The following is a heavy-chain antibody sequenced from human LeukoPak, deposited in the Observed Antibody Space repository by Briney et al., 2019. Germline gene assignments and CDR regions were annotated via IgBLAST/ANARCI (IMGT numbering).Heavy chain of an antibody. J-gene: IGHJ4*02. Sequence: ASVKVSCKTSGDTFTNYGISWVRQAPGHGLEWRGWRSAYNGHTEYAQTLQGRVTMTTDTSTRTAYMGLRSLRSDDTAVYYCARFHRVAAAGILVQTNTPFDCWGQGNLVTVSS. CDR3: ARFHRVAAAGILVQTNTPFDC. V-gene: IGHV1-18*04. CDR2: RSAYNGHT. CDR1: GDTFTNYG. D-gene: IGHD6-13*01.